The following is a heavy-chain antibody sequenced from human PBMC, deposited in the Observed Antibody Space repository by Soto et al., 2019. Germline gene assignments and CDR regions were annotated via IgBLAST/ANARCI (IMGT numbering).Heavy chain of an antibody. CDR3: ARDHGGIAARRWFDP. CDR2: ISSSSSYT. V-gene: IGHV3-11*06. D-gene: IGHD6-6*01. J-gene: IGHJ5*02. CDR1: GFTFSDYY. Sequence: PGGSLRLSCAASGFTFSDYYMSWIRQAPGKGLEWVSYISSSSSYTNYADSVKGRFTISRDNAKNSLYLQMNSLRAEDTAVYYCARDHGGIAARRWFDPWGQGTLVTVSS.